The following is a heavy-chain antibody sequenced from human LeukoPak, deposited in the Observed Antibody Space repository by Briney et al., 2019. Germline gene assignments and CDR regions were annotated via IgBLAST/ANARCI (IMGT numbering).Heavy chain of an antibody. CDR2: IYYSGST. V-gene: IGHV4-59*01. J-gene: IGHJ6*02. CDR1: GGSISSYY. Sequence: SETLSLTCTVSGGSISSYYWSWLRQPPGKGLEWIGYIYYSGSTNYNPSLKSRVTISVDTSKNQFSLKLSSVTAADTAVYYCARDWGIVGATGYYYYGMDVWGQGTTVTVSS. D-gene: IGHD1-26*01. CDR3: ARDWGIVGATGYYYYGMDV.